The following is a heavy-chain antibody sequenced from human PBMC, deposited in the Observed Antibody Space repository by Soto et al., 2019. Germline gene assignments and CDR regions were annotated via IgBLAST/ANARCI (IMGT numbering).Heavy chain of an antibody. Sequence: GGSLRLSCAASGFTFDDYAMHWVRQAPGKGLEWVSGISWNSGSIGYADSVKGRFTISRDNAKNSLYLQMNSLRAEDTALYYCAKGYIVATIDQIDYWGQGTLVTVSS. D-gene: IGHD5-12*01. J-gene: IGHJ4*02. CDR1: GFTFDDYA. CDR3: AKGYIVATIDQIDY. V-gene: IGHV3-9*01. CDR2: ISWNSGSI.